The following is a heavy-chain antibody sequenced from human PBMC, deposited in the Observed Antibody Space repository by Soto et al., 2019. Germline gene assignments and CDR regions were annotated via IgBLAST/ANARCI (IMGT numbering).Heavy chain of an antibody. Sequence: SETLSLTCTGSGGSISSYYWSWIRQPPGKGLEWIGYIYYSGSTNYNPSLKSRVTISVDTSKNQFSLKLSSVTAADTAVYYCARGPPSGYYYYMDVWGKGTTVTVSS. CDR3: ARGPPSGYYYYMDV. V-gene: IGHV4-59*01. J-gene: IGHJ6*03. CDR2: IYYSGST. CDR1: GGSISSYY. D-gene: IGHD6-25*01.